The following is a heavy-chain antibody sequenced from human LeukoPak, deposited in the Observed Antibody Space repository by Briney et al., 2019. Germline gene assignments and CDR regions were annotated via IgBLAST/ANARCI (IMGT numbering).Heavy chain of an antibody. CDR1: GFTFSTSW. J-gene: IGHJ4*02. CDR3: ARDASASSTGWYYFDH. Sequence: PGGSLRVSCAASGFTFSTSWMNGVRQAPGKGLEWVGMIKGDGSQSYYVDSVRGRFTISRDNAKDALYLQMNSLRAEDTAVYYCARDASASSTGWYYFDHWGQGALVTVSS. V-gene: IGHV3-7*03. D-gene: IGHD6-19*01. CDR2: IKGDGSQS.